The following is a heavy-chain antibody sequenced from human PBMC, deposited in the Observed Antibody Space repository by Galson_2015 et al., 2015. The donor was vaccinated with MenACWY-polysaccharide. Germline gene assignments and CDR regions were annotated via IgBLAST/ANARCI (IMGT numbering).Heavy chain of an antibody. CDR1: GFTFSTYA. CDR2: ISSSGDGK. Sequence: SLRLSCAASGFTFSTYAMHWVRQAPGQGLGWMATISSSGDGKYYADSVKGRFTISRDNSNNTLYLEMSSLRAGDTAVYYCVKNGYTGSSYGYFDSWGQGTLGTVSS. J-gene: IGHJ4*02. V-gene: IGHV3-30*18. CDR3: VKNGYTGSSYGYFDS. D-gene: IGHD1-26*01.